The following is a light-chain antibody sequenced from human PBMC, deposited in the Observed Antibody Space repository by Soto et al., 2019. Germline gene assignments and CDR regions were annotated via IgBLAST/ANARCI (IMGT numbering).Light chain of an antibody. CDR1: SSNIGNND. Sequence: SVLTQPPSVSAAPGQQVTISCSGSSSNIGNNDVSWYQQLPGAAPKLLIYDNNKRPSGIPDRFSGSKSGTSATLGITGLQTGDEADYYCGTWDSSLSVYVFGTGTKVTVL. J-gene: IGLJ1*01. CDR2: DNN. CDR3: GTWDSSLSVYV. V-gene: IGLV1-51*01.